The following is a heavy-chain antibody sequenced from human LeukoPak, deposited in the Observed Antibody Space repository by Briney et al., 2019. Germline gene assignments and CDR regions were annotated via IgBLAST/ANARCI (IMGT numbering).Heavy chain of an antibody. CDR3: AKDSQYVDFWSGYPSGGLFDY. Sequence: GGSLRLSCAVSGFTFSSYSMNWVRQAPGKGLEWVSYISSSSSTIYYADSVKGRFTISRDNAKNSLYLQMNSLRAEDTAVYYCAKDSQYVDFWSGYPSGGLFDYWGQGTLVTVSS. CDR2: ISSSSSTI. D-gene: IGHD3-3*01. J-gene: IGHJ4*02. V-gene: IGHV3-48*01. CDR1: GFTFSSYS.